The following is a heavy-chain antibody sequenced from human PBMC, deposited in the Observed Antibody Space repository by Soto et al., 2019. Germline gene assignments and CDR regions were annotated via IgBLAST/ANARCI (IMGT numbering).Heavy chain of an antibody. Sequence: GASVKVSCKASGYTFTGHYMHWVRQAPGQGLEWMGWINPNSVGTNYAQQFQGRVTMDRDTSTSTAYMELGRLRSDDTAVYYCARGGYFDSSNYLAYWGLGTLVTVSS. CDR1: GYTFTGHY. CDR2: INPNSVGT. CDR3: ARGGYFDSSNYLAY. D-gene: IGHD3-22*01. V-gene: IGHV1-2*02. J-gene: IGHJ4*02.